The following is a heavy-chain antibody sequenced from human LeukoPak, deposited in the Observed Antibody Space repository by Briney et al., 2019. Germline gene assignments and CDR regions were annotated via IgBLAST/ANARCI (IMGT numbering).Heavy chain of an antibody. CDR2: ISDNSGNK. Sequence: ESAVTVSCMASGYTFTSYCISWVRQAAARGREWMGWISDNSGNKNYAQKLQGRVTMPTDTSTSTAYMELRSLRSDDTAVYYCARDRWELLGGDYWGQGNLVTVSS. J-gene: IGHJ4*02. D-gene: IGHD1-26*01. CDR1: GYTFTSYC. CDR3: ARDRWELLGGDY. V-gene: IGHV1-18*01.